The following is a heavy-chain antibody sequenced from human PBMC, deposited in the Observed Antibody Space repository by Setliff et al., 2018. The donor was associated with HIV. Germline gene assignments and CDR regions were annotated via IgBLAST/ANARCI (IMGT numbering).Heavy chain of an antibody. D-gene: IGHD1-1*01. V-gene: IGHV5-51*01. J-gene: IGHJ6*03. CDR2: IYPGDSDT. Sequence: PGESLKISCKGSRYNFTNYWIAWVRQMPGKGLEWMGIIYPGDSDTRYSPSFQGQVTISADKSISTAYLQWSSLKASDTAIYYCARRAVPGQTYYYSHYLDVWGEGTTVTVSS. CDR3: ARRAVPGQTYYYSHYLDV. CDR1: RYNFTNYW.